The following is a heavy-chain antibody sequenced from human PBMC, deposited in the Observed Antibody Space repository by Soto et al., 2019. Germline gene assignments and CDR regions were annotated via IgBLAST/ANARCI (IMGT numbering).Heavy chain of an antibody. J-gene: IGHJ5*02. CDR2: IYYSGST. CDR3: AREIIAAAGTCWFDP. Sequence: PSETLSLTCTVSGGSISSYYWSWIRQPPGKGLEWIGYIYYSGSTNYNPSLKSRVTISVDTSKNQFSLKLSSVTAADTAVYYCAREIIAAAGTCWFDPWGQGTLVTVS. CDR1: GGSISSYY. D-gene: IGHD6-13*01. V-gene: IGHV4-59*01.